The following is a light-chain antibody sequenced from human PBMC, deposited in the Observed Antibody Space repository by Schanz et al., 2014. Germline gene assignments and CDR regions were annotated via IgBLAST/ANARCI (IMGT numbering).Light chain of an antibody. CDR2: GAS. V-gene: IGKV3-15*01. Sequence: EIVMTQFPATLSVSPGESATLSCRASQSVGSNLAWYQQIPGQAPRLLIFGASTRATGIPARFSGSGSGTEFTLTINSLQSEDFAVYYCQQYDNWPWTFGQGTKVEIK. CDR3: QQYDNWPWT. CDR1: QSVGSN. J-gene: IGKJ1*01.